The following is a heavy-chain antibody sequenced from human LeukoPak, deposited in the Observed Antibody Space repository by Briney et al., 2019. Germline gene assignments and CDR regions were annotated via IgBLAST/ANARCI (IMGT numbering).Heavy chain of an antibody. Sequence: SETLSLTCTVSGGSISSSSYYWGWIRQPPGKGLEWIGSIYYSGSTYYNPSLKSRVTISVDSSKNQFSLKLSSVTAADTAVHYCARDPASHIVVVTPYYFDYWGQGTLVTVSS. D-gene: IGHD2-21*02. V-gene: IGHV4-39*07. J-gene: IGHJ4*02. CDR1: GGSISSSSYY. CDR2: IYYSGST. CDR3: ARDPASHIVVVTPYYFDY.